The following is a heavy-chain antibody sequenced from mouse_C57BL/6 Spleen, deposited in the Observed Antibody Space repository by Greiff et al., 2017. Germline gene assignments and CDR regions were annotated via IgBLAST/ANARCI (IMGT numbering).Heavy chain of an antibody. J-gene: IGHJ3*01. CDR1: GYSITSGYY. V-gene: IGHV3-6*01. Sequence: EVQLVESGPGLVKPSQSLSLTCSVTGYSITSGYYWNWIRQFPGNKLEWMGYISYDGSNNYNPSLKNRISITRDTSKNQFFLKLNSVTTEDTATYYCARESKGRAYWGQGTLVTVSA. D-gene: IGHD2-5*01. CDR3: ARESKGRAY. CDR2: ISYDGSN.